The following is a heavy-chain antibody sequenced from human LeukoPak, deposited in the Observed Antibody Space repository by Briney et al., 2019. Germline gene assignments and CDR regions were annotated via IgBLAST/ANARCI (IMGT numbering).Heavy chain of an antibody. CDR1: GGSISSSSYY. V-gene: IGHV4-39*01. Sequence: PSETLSLTCTVSGGSISSSSYYWGWIRQLPGKGLEWIGSIYYSGSTYYNPSLKSRVTISVDTSKNQFSLKLSSVTAADTAVYYCARHAGSSGWSFEVVPLPIDYWGQGTLVTVSS. J-gene: IGHJ4*02. CDR2: IYYSGST. CDR3: ARHAGSSGWSFEVVPLPIDY. D-gene: IGHD6-19*01.